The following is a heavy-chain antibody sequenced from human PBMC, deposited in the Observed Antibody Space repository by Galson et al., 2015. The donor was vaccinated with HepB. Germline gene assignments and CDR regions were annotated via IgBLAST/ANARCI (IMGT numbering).Heavy chain of an antibody. CDR1: GLTFRSDA. V-gene: IGHV3-23*01. CDR2: IIGSSDST. CDR3: VKSGSGTDI. D-gene: IGHD3-10*01. Sequence: SLRLSCAASGLTFRSDAMSWVRQAPGKGLEWVSIIIGSSDSTYYADSVKGRFTISRDNSKNTLYLQMNSLGVEDTAMYYCVKSGSGTDIWGQETLVTVSS. J-gene: IGHJ4*02.